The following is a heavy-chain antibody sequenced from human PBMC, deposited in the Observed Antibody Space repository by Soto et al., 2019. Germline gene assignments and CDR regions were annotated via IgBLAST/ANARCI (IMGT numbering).Heavy chain of an antibody. J-gene: IGHJ4*02. D-gene: IGHD2-2*01. CDR3: AAPDLKSTYQLLVYFDY. V-gene: IGHV3-30*03. CDR2: ISYDGSNK. Sequence: PGGSLRLSCAVSVFTFSSYGMHWVRQAPGKGLEWVAVISYDGSNKYYADSVKGRFTISRDNSKNTLYLQMNSLRAEDTAVYYCAAPDLKSTYQLLVYFDYWGQGTLVTVSS. CDR1: VFTFSSYG.